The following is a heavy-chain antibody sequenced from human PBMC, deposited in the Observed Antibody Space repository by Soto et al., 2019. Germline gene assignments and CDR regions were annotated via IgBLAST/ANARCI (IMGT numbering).Heavy chain of an antibody. Sequence: LSLTCTVSGGSISSGDYYWSWIRQPPGKGLEWIGYIYYSGSTYYNPSLKSRVTISVDTSKNQFSLKLSSVTAADTAVYYCARDYYDSSGYPAYFDYWGQGTLVTVSS. V-gene: IGHV4-30-4*01. CDR3: ARDYYDSSGYPAYFDY. J-gene: IGHJ4*02. D-gene: IGHD3-22*01. CDR2: IYYSGST. CDR1: GGSISSGDYY.